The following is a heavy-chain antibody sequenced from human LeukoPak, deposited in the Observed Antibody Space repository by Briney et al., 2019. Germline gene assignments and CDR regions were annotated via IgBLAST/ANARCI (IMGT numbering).Heavy chain of an antibody. CDR3: ARNWGYDILTGYIFRGFDY. CDR2: IYYSGST. Sequence: SETLSLTCTVSGGSISSYYWSWIRQPPGQGLEWIGYIYYSGSTNYNPSLKSRVTISVDTSKNQFSLKLSSVTAADTAVYYCARNWGYDILTGYIFRGFDYWGQGTLVTVSS. CDR1: GGSISSYY. D-gene: IGHD3-9*01. V-gene: IGHV4-59*01. J-gene: IGHJ4*02.